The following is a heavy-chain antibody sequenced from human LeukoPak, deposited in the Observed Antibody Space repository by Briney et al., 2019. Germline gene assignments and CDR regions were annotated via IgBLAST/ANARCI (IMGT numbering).Heavy chain of an antibody. CDR3: ARDMDTISSARGAY. J-gene: IGHJ4*02. V-gene: IGHV3-74*01. D-gene: IGHD6-6*01. Sequence: GGSLRLSCAASGFTFSSYWMHWVRQAPGKGLVWVSRINIDGSSTGYADSAKGRFTISRDNAKTTLFLQMPSLRAEDTAVYYCARDMDTISSARGAYWGQGPLVTVSS. CDR2: INIDGSST. CDR1: GFTFSSYW.